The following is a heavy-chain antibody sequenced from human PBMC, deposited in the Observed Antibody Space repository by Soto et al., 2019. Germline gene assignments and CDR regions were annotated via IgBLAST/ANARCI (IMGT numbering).Heavy chain of an antibody. J-gene: IGHJ6*03. V-gene: IGHV4-39*01. CDR1: GGSISSSSYY. CDR3: ARQGRFLEWFASYYYYYYMDV. CDR2: IYYSGST. Sequence: SATLSLTCTVSGGSISSSSYYWGWIRQPPGKGLEWIGSIYYSGSTYYNPSLKSRVTISVDTSKNQFSLKLSSVTAADTAVYYCARQGRFLEWFASYYYYYYMDVWGKGTTVTVSS. D-gene: IGHD3-3*01.